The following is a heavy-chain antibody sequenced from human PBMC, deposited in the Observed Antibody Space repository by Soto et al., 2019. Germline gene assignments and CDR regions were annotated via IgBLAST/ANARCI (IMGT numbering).Heavy chain of an antibody. CDR2: ISAYNGNT. CDR3: ARMAASGSLNWFDP. V-gene: IGHV1-18*04. CDR1: GYTFTNYG. D-gene: IGHD3-10*01. Sequence: QVQLVQSGAEVKKPGASVKVSCKASGYTFTNYGITWVRQAPGQGLEWMGWISAYNGNTMYAQKFQGRVTMTTDTSTSTHYVELRSLRSDDTAVYYCARMAASGSLNWFDPWGQGTLVTVSS. J-gene: IGHJ5*02.